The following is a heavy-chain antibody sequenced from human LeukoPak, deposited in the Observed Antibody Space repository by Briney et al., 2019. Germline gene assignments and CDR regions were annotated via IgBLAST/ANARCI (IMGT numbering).Heavy chain of an antibody. Sequence: ASVKVSCKASGYTFTSYGISWVRQAPGQGLEWMGWISAYNGNTNYAQKLQGRVTMTTDTSTSTAYMELRSLRSDDTAVYYRARAWIQLWNYYYYYYMDVWGKGTTVTVSS. D-gene: IGHD5-18*01. CDR2: ISAYNGNT. V-gene: IGHV1-18*01. CDR3: ARAWIQLWNYYYYYYMDV. J-gene: IGHJ6*03. CDR1: GYTFTSYG.